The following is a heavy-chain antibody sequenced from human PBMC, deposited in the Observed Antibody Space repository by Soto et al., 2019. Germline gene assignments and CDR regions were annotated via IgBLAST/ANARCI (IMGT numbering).Heavy chain of an antibody. J-gene: IGHJ5*02. Sequence: SETLSLTCTVSGGSISSGGYYWSWIRQHPGKGLEWIGYIYYSGSTYYNPSLKSRVTISVDTSKNQFSLKLSSVTAADTAVYYCARSHGFAKFNWFAPRGQGTRVPVSS. CDR3: ARSHGFAKFNWFAP. V-gene: IGHV4-31*03. CDR1: GGSISSGGYY. CDR2: IYYSGST. D-gene: IGHD3-10*01.